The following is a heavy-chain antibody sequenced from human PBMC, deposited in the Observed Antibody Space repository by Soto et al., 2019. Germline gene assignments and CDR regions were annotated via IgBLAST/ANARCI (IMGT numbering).Heavy chain of an antibody. CDR2: IGGSGDST. V-gene: IGHV3-23*01. Sequence: GGSLRLSCAASGFTFNNYAMTWVRQAPGKGLEWVSSIGGSGDSTDYADSVKGRFPISRDNSRNTLSLQMSSLRVEDTAVYYCAKCTGGYDFSVFDFWGQGTLVTVSS. J-gene: IGHJ4*02. CDR3: AKCTGGYDFSVFDF. D-gene: IGHD5-12*01. CDR1: GFTFNNYA.